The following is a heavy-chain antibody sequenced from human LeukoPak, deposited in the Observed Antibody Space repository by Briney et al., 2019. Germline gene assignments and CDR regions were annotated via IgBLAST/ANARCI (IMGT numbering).Heavy chain of an antibody. J-gene: IGHJ4*02. V-gene: IGHV4-30-4*01. CDR2: IYYSGST. Sequence: SQTLSLTCTDSGGSISSGDYYWSWIPQPQGKGLEWIVYIYYSGSTYYNPSLKSRVIISVDTSKNQFSLKLSSVTAADTAVYYCARMDSRFAGSYYLDYWGQGTLVTVSS. D-gene: IGHD3-10*01. CDR1: GGSISSGDYY. CDR3: ARMDSRFAGSYYLDY.